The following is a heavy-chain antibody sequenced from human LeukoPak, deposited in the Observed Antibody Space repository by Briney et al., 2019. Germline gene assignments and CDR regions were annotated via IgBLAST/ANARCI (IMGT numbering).Heavy chain of an antibody. Sequence: SETLSLTCTVSGNSISSYYWSWIRQPAGKGLEWIGRIYTSGSTNYNPSLKSRVTMSVDTSKNQFSLKLSSVTAADTAVYYCARGRTMSYDILTGTKDNWFDPWGQGTLVTVSS. CDR1: GNSISSYY. V-gene: IGHV4-4*07. J-gene: IGHJ5*02. D-gene: IGHD3-9*01. CDR2: IYTSGST. CDR3: ARGRTMSYDILTGTKDNWFDP.